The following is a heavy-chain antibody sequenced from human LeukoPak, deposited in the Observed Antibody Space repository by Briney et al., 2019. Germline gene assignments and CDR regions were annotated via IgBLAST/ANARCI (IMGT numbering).Heavy chain of an antibody. Sequence: GASVKVSCKASGGTFSSYAISWVRQAPGQGLEWMGRIIPILGIANYAQKFQGRVTITADKSTSTAYMELSSLRSEDTAVYYCAIQRLITMVRVFDYWGQGTLVTVSS. V-gene: IGHV1-69*04. D-gene: IGHD3-10*01. CDR1: GGTFSSYA. CDR2: IIPILGIA. CDR3: AIQRLITMVRVFDY. J-gene: IGHJ4*02.